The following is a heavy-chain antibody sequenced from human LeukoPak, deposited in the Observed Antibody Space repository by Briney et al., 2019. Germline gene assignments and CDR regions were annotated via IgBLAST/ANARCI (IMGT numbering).Heavy chain of an antibody. V-gene: IGHV5-51*01. D-gene: IGHD3-22*01. J-gene: IGHJ4*02. CDR3: ARGGIDYYESSGYYDY. CDR2: IYPGDSDS. Sequence: GESLKTSCKGSGYSFTSYWNGWVRQMPGKGLEWMGIIYPGDSDSRYSPSFQGQVTISADKSISTAYLQWSSLKASDTAMYYCARGGIDYYESSGYYDYWGQGTLVTVSS. CDR1: GYSFTSYW.